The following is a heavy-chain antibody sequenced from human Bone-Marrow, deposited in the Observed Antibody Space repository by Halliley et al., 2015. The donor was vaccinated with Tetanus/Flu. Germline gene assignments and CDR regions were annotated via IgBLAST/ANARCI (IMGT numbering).Heavy chain of an antibody. CDR3: ARDSRLGNYTSDYWWFDY. CDR1: GFTFDDYT. CDR2: ISSYKNHQ. J-gene: IGHJ4*02. D-gene: IGHD3-3*01. V-gene: IGHV3-30*04. Sequence: SLRLSCAASGFTFDDYTMHWVRQAPGKGLEWVAIISSYKNHQFYADSVKGRFTVSRDNSKNTLYLQMNSLRSEDTAVYYCARDSRLGNYTSDYWWFDYWGQGTPVTVSS.